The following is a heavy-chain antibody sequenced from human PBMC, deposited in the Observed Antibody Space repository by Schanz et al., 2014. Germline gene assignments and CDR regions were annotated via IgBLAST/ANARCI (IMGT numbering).Heavy chain of an antibody. CDR3: ARDGYRNGRPFDH. CDR1: GFTVSSNY. J-gene: IGHJ4*02. Sequence: EVQLVESGGGLIQPGGSLRLSCVASGFTVSSNYMSWVRQAPGKGLEWVAVIYSGGSTFYTDSVKGRFTISRDNSKNTLYLQMNSLRAEDTAVYYCARDGYRNGRPFDHWGQGTLVTVSS. CDR2: IYSGGST. V-gene: IGHV3-53*01. D-gene: IGHD5-18*01.